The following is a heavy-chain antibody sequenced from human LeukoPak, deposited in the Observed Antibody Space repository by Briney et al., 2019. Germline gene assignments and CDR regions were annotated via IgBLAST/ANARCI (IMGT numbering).Heavy chain of an antibody. CDR3: ARDELCGGNAYRFGVSEY. J-gene: IGHJ4*02. V-gene: IGHV1-18*01. CDR2: ISGYNENT. Sequence: ASVKVSCKASGYTFSDYGISWVRQAPGQGLEWMGWISGYNENTNYAQKLQDRVTVTTDTSTSTVYMELRSLSSDDTAVYYCARDELCGGNAYRFGVSEYWGQGTLVTVSS. CDR1: GYTFSDYG. D-gene: IGHD4-23*01.